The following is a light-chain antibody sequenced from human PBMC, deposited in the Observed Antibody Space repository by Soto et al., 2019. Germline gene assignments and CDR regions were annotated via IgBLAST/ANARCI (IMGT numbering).Light chain of an antibody. CDR2: DVS. J-gene: IGLJ1*01. Sequence: QSLLTQPRSVSGAPGPSVTLSCTGTSSDVGGYNSVSWYQQHPDKAPKFMIYDVSKRPSGVPDRFSGSKSGNTASLTISGLQAEDEADYYCCSYAGSDTHYVFGTGTKVTVL. CDR3: CSYAGSDTHYV. V-gene: IGLV2-11*01. CDR1: SSDVGGYNS.